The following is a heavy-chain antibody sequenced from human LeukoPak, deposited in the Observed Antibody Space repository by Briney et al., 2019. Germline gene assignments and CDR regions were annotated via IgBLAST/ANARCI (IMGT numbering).Heavy chain of an antibody. D-gene: IGHD6-19*01. CDR2: IYYSGST. V-gene: IGHV4-59*01. J-gene: IGHJ2*01. CDR3: ARVSLAVAGSNWYFDL. CDR1: GDSISSYS. Sequence: PSETLSLTCTVSGDSISSYSWNWIRQPPGKGLEWIGYIYYSGSTNYNPSLKSRVTISVDTSKNQFSLKLSSVTAADTAVYYCARVSLAVAGSNWYFDLWGRGTLVTVSS.